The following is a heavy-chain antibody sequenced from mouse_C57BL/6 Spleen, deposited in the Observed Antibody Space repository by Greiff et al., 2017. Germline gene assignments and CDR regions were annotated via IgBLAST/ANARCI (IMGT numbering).Heavy chain of an antibody. CDR2: INPSSGYT. J-gene: IGHJ4*01. Sequence: QVQLQQSGAELAKPGASVKLSCKASGYTFTSYWMHWVKQRPGQGLEWIGYINPSSGYTKYNQKFKDKATLTADKSSSTAYMQLSSLIYEDSAVYYCARWYGSSYYAMDYWGQGTSVTVSS. CDR3: ARWYGSSYYAMDY. D-gene: IGHD1-1*01. CDR1: GYTFTSYW. V-gene: IGHV1-7*01.